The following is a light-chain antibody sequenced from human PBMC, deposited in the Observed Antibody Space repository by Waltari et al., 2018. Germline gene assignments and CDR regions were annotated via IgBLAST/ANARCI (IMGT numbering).Light chain of an antibody. CDR2: DAS. Sequence: EIVMPQSPATLSVSPGERATPSCRASQTVSSNLAWYQQKPGQAPRLLIYDASTRATDIPARFSGSGSGTEFTLTISSLQSEDFAVYYCQQYNNWPAWTFGQGTKVEIK. V-gene: IGKV3-15*01. J-gene: IGKJ1*01. CDR1: QTVSSN. CDR3: QQYNNWPAWT.